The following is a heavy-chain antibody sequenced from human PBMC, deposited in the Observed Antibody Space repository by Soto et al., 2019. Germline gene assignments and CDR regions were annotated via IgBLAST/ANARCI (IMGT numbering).Heavy chain of an antibody. D-gene: IGHD6-13*01. J-gene: IGHJ4*02. Sequence: PETLSLTCTVSGGSIISYYCICIRQPPGKGLEWIGYIYYSGSTNYNPSLKSRVTISVDTSKNQFSLKLSSVTAADTAVYYCARGGLEYSSSWQADYWGQGTLVTVSS. CDR2: IYYSGST. V-gene: IGHV4-59*01. CDR1: GGSIISYY. CDR3: ARGGLEYSSSWQADY.